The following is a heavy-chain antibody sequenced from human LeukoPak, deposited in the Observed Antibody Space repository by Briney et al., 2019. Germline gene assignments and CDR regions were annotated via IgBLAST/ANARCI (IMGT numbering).Heavy chain of an antibody. CDR2: IYHSGTT. D-gene: IGHD5-24*01. CDR3: ARDNDGYFSNPFDI. Sequence: SETLSLTCAVSGGSIRSSNWWTWVRQPPGRGLEWIGEIYHSGTTNYNSSLKSRITISVDKSKNQFSLQLNSVTPEDTAVYYCARDNDGYFSNPFDIWGQGTMVTVSS. CDR1: GGSIRSSNW. J-gene: IGHJ3*02. V-gene: IGHV4-4*02.